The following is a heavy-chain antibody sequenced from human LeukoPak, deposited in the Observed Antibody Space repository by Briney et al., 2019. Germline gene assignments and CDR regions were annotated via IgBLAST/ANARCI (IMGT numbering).Heavy chain of an antibody. CDR1: GYTFTGYY. Sequence: ASVKVSCKASGYTFTGYYMHWVRQAPGQGLEWMGWINPNSGGTNYAQKFQGRVTMTRDTSISTAYMELSRLRSDDTAMYYCARDLSNYYDSSGYYYWGQGTLVTVSS. CDR3: ARDLSNYYDSSGYYY. D-gene: IGHD3-22*01. V-gene: IGHV1-2*02. J-gene: IGHJ4*02. CDR2: INPNSGGT.